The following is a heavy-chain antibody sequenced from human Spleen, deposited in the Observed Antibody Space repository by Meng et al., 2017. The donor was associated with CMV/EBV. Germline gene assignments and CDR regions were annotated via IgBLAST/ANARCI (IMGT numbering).Heavy chain of an antibody. CDR2: INHSGST. V-gene: IGHV4-34*01. Sequence: SETLSLTCAVYGGSFSGYYWSWIRQPPGKGLEWIGEINHSGSTNYNPSLKSRVTISVDTSKNQFSLKLGSVTAADTAVYYCASPPNPFDPWGQGTLVTVSS. D-gene: IGHD1-14*01. CDR3: ASPPNPFDP. J-gene: IGHJ5*02. CDR1: GGSFSGYY.